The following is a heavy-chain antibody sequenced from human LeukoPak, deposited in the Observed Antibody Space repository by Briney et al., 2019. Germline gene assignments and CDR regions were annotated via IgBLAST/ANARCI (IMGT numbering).Heavy chain of an antibody. CDR3: ARTNYVWGSYPMGYYFDY. Sequence: GGSLRLPCAASGFTFSSYEMNWVRQAPGKGLEWVSYISSSGSTIYYADSVKGRFTISRDNAKNSLYLQMNSLRAEDTAVYYCARTNYVWGSYPMGYYFDYWGQGTLVTVSS. V-gene: IGHV3-48*03. J-gene: IGHJ4*02. CDR1: GFTFSSYE. CDR2: ISSSGSTI. D-gene: IGHD3-16*02.